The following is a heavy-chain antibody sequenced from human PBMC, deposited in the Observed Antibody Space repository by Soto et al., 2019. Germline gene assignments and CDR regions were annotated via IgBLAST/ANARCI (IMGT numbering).Heavy chain of an antibody. CDR2: MNPNSGNT. Sequence: QVKLVQSGAEVKKPGASVKVSCKASGYTFTSYDINWVRQATGQGLEWMGWMNPNSGNTGYAQKFQGRVTMTRNTSIGTAYMELSSLRSEDTAVYYCARGDWEYSSGWHPRDYWGQGTLVTVSS. CDR1: GYTFTSYD. J-gene: IGHJ4*02. CDR3: ARGDWEYSSGWHPRDY. D-gene: IGHD6-19*01. V-gene: IGHV1-8*01.